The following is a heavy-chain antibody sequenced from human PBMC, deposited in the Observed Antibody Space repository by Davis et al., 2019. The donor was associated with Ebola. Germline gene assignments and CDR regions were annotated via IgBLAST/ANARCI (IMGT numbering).Heavy chain of an antibody. CDR1: GFTFSSYA. Sequence: GESLKISCAASGFTFSSYAMSWVRQAPGKGLEWVSVISGSGGSTYYADSVKGRFTIPRDNSKNTLYLQMNSLRAEDTAVYYCTNSWATVTTFDYWGQGTLVTVSS. CDR3: TNSWATVTTFDY. CDR2: ISGSGGST. J-gene: IGHJ4*02. V-gene: IGHV3-23*01. D-gene: IGHD4-17*01.